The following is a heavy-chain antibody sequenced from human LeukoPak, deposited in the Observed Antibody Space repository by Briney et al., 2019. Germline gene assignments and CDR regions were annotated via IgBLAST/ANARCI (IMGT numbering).Heavy chain of an antibody. V-gene: IGHV4-59*08. CDR1: GASIRNYY. J-gene: IGHJ6*02. Sequence: PSETLSLTCTVSGASIRNYYWSWIRQPPGKGLEWMGYIYYSGTPNYNPSLKSRVTISVDTSKNHFSLKLSSVTAADTAVYYCARSSEYSYGLSYYYGMDVWGQGTTVTVSS. D-gene: IGHD5-18*01. CDR2: IYYSGTP. CDR3: ARSSEYSYGLSYYYGMDV.